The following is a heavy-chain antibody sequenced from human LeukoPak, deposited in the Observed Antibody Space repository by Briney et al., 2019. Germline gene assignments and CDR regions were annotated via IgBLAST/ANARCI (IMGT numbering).Heavy chain of an antibody. J-gene: IGHJ4*02. V-gene: IGHV3-53*04. CDR3: ARVGSGWYGLDY. CDR2: IYSGSSST. D-gene: IGHD6-19*01. CDR1: GFTVSSNY. Sequence: GGSLRLSCAASGFTVSSNYMSWVRQAPGKGLEWVSVIYSGSSSTYYTDSVKGRFTISRHNSKNTLYLQMNSLRAEDTAVYYCARVGSGWYGLDYWGQGTLVTVSS.